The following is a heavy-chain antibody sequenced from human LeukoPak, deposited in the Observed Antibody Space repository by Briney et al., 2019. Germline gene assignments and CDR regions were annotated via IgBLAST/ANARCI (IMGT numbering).Heavy chain of an antibody. V-gene: IGHV3-48*01. Sequence: GGSLRLSCAASGFTFSNFGLNWVRQAPGRGLERVSYIGSSATVTNYADAVEGRFTISRDNAAKSLYLQMDSLRVEDTAVYYCARGIAGRIATFGVIRGGYFDYWGQGTLVAVSS. CDR1: GFTFSNFG. D-gene: IGHD3-3*01. CDR3: ARGIAGRIATFGVIRGGYFDY. J-gene: IGHJ4*02. CDR2: IGSSATVT.